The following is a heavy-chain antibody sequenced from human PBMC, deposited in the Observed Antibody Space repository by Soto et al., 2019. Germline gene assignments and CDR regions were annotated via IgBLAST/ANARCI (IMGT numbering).Heavy chain of an antibody. D-gene: IGHD4-17*01. Sequence: QVQLQQWGAGLLKPSETLSLTCAVYGGSFSGYYWSWIRQPPGKGLEWIGEINHSGSTNYNPSLKSRVTISVDTYKNQLSLKVSSVTAADTAGYYCARDVSGLPRGGRRPYWYFDLWGRGTLVTVSS. V-gene: IGHV4-34*01. CDR2: INHSGST. CDR3: ARDVSGLPRGGRRPYWYFDL. CDR1: GGSFSGYY. J-gene: IGHJ2*01.